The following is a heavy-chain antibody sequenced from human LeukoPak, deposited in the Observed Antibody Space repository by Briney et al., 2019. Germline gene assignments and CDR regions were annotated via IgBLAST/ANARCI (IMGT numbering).Heavy chain of an antibody. J-gene: IGHJ3*02. CDR1: GYTFTSYG. Sequence: ASVKVSCKASGYTFTSYGISWVRQAPGQGLEWMGWISAYRGNTYYAQKLQGRVTLTTDTSTSTACMELRSLRSDDTAVYYGARYLYYYDGSGFHDVFDIWGQGTMVTVSS. V-gene: IGHV1-18*01. CDR3: ARYLYYYDGSGFHDVFDI. CDR2: ISAYRGNT. D-gene: IGHD3-22*01.